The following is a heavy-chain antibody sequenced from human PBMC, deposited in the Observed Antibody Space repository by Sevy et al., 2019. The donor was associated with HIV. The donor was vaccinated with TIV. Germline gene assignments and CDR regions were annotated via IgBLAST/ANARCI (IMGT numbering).Heavy chain of an antibody. CDR1: NGSISDYY. J-gene: IGHJ5*02. CDR3: GGGGDFRGTNWFDP. V-gene: IGHV4-59*08. Sequence: SETLSLTCTISNGSISDYYGSWIRLSPGKGLEYIGYIYYSGGTNDNGGTNYNPSLKRRGTISIDVSKSKFSLKWTSVPVADKALDYCGGGGDFRGTNWFDPWGQGTLVTVSS. CDR2: IYYSGGTNDNGGT. D-gene: IGHD4-17*01.